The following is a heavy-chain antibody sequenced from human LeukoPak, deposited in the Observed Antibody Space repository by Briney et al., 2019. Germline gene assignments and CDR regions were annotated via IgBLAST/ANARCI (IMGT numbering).Heavy chain of an antibody. J-gene: IGHJ4*02. D-gene: IGHD2-2*02. CDR2: IYYSGST. Sequence: SETLSLTCTVSGGSISSGDYYWSWIRQPPGKGLEWIGYIYYSGSTYYNPSLKSRVTISVDTSKNQFSLKLGSVTAADTAVYYCAREGQGWLLYDYWGQGTLVTVSS. CDR3: AREGQGWLLYDY. CDR1: GGSISSGDYY. V-gene: IGHV4-30-4*08.